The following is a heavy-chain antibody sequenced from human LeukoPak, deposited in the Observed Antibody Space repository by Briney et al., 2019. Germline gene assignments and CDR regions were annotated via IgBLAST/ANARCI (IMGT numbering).Heavy chain of an antibody. CDR3: VKSAGKDGYRDLFDL. CDR2: FYAGGGT. V-gene: IGHV4-61*02. Sequence: SQTLSLTCTVSGGSISSGGSFWSWIRQPAGKGLEWIGRFYAGGGTNYNPSLQSRVTISVDTSNNQFSLKLTSVTAADTAVYYCVKSAGKDGYRDLFDLWGQGTLVTVSS. CDR1: GGSISSGGSF. D-gene: IGHD5-24*01. J-gene: IGHJ3*01.